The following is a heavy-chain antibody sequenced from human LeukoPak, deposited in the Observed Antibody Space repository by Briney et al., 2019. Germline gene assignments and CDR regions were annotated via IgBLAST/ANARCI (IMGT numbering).Heavy chain of an antibody. V-gene: IGHV3-48*04. CDR3: VRGYYAGRGHHFEY. CDR2: ISSSTSTI. D-gene: IGHD3-22*01. Sequence: PGGSLRLSCAASGFTFSSYSMNWVRQAPGKGLEWVSYISSSTSTIYYADSVKGRFTISRDNAKNSLYLQMNSLRAEDTAVYYCVRGYYAGRGHHFEYWGQGTLVTVSS. CDR1: GFTFSSYS. J-gene: IGHJ4*02.